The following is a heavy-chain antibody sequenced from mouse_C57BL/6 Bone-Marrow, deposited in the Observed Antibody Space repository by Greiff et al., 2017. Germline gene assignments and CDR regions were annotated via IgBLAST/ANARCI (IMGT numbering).Heavy chain of an antibody. J-gene: IGHJ2*01. CDR3: ARGFFDY. Sequence: EVKVEESGGGLVKPGGSLKLSCAASGFTFSSYAMSWVRQTPEKRLEWVATISDGGSYTYYPDNVKGRFTISRDNAKNNLYLQMSHLKSEDTAMYYFARGFFDYWGQGTTHTVSS. V-gene: IGHV5-4*03. CDR2: ISDGGSYT. CDR1: GFTFSSYA.